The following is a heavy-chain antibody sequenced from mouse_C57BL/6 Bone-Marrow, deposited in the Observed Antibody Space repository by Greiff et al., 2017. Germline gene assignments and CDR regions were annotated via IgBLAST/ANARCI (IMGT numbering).Heavy chain of an antibody. J-gene: IGHJ1*03. CDR3: ARFGGYGYWYFDV. D-gene: IGHD2-10*02. CDR1: GYTFTSYW. V-gene: IGHV1-52*01. Sequence: QVQLQQPGAELVRPGSSVKLSCKASGYTFTSYWMHWVKQRPIQGLEWIGNIDPSDSETHYNQKFKDKATLTVDKSSSTAYMQLSSLTYEDSAVSYCARFGGYGYWYFDVWGTGTTVTVSS. CDR2: IDPSDSET.